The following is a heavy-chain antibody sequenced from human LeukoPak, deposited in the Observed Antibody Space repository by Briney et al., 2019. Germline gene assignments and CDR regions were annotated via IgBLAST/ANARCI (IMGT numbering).Heavy chain of an antibody. CDR2: INHSGST. CDR3: ARATMIVVEVDY. J-gene: IGHJ4*02. D-gene: IGHD3-22*01. V-gene: IGHV4-34*09. Sequence: SETLSLTCAVYGGSFSGYYWSWIRQPPGKGLEWIGEINHSGSTYYNPSLKSRVTISVDTSKNQFSLKLSSVTAADTAVYYCARATMIVVEVDYWGQGTLVTVSS. CDR1: GGSFSGYY.